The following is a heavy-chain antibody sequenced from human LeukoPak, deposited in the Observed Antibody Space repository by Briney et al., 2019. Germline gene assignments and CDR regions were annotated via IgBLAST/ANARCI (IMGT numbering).Heavy chain of an antibody. V-gene: IGHV3-21*01. Sequence: MPGGSLRLSCAASGFNLNSYMLNWVRQAPGKGLEWVSSISSTGSYIYHADSVKGRFTISRDNPGNVVYLQMDSLRAEDTAVYYCSRVAQSGPTGWFDPWGQGTLVTVSS. CDR1: GFNLNSYM. J-gene: IGHJ5*02. CDR3: SRVAQSGPTGWFDP. CDR2: ISSTGSYI. D-gene: IGHD1-1*01.